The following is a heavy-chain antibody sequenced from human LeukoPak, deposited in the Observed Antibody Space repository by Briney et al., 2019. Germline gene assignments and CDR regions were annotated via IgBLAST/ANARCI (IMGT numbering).Heavy chain of an antibody. V-gene: IGHV1-69*04. CDR3: ARQAAVPRRRAFDI. J-gene: IGHJ3*02. Sequence: SVKVSCKASGYTFTSYGISWVRQAPGQGLEWMGRIIPILGIANYAQKFQGRVTITADKSTSTAYMELSSLRSEDTAVYYCARQAAVPRRRAFDIWGQGTMVTVSS. D-gene: IGHD6-13*01. CDR1: GYTFTSYG. CDR2: IIPILGIA.